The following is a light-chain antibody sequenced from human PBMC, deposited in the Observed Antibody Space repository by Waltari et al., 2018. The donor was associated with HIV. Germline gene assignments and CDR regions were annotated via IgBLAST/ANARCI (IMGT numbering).Light chain of an antibody. CDR2: ARN. V-gene: IGLV3-19*01. J-gene: IGLJ3*02. Sequence: SSELTQDPTVSVALGQTVRITCQGDSLRTYSASWYKQKPGQAPILVIYARNNPPSGIPDRVAASSSGNTASLTITGAQAEDEADYYCNSRDSSSSHNWVFGGGTRLTVL. CDR3: NSRDSSSSHNWV. CDR1: SLRTYS.